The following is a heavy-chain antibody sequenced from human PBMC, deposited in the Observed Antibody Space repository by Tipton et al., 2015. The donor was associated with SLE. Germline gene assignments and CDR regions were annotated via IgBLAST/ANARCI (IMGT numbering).Heavy chain of an antibody. Sequence: TLSLTCSVSGGSITSSDSSWGWIRQPPGEGLESIGSIYYSGSPSYNPSLRSRVTISVDMSKNQFSVKLTSVTAADTAVYHCARVSRGYSGYEWAGFFDYWGQGALVTVSS. J-gene: IGHJ4*02. D-gene: IGHD5-12*01. CDR1: GGSITSSDSS. CDR2: IYYSGSP. V-gene: IGHV4-39*07. CDR3: ARVSRGYSGYEWAGFFDY.